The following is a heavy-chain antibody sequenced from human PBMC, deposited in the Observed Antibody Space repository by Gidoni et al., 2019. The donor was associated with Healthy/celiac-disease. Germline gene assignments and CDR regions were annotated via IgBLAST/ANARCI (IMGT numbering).Heavy chain of an antibody. CDR1: GGTMTTSGHY. CDR3: VRVSRDFGVLTID. J-gene: IGHJ4*02. Sequence: QLQLQESGPGLVKPSETLSLMCSVSGGTMTTSGHYWGWIRQPPGKGLEWIGSMYYSGSHYYRPSLESRVTISVDMSKSHFSLKLTSVTAADTAVYYCVRVSRDFGVLTIDWGQGTLVTVSS. D-gene: IGHD3-3*01. CDR2: MYYSGSH. V-gene: IGHV4-39*07.